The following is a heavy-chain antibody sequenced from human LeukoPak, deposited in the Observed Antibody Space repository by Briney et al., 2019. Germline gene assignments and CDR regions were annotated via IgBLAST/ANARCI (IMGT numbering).Heavy chain of an antibody. Sequence: ASVKVSCKPSGYSFTSYGISWVRQAPGQGLEWVGWINPYNGKTNYAQKVQGRVTMTTDTSTSTAYMELRSLRSDDTAVYYCAKEQEGTAIGGVFDYWGQGTVVTVSS. CDR3: AKEQEGTAIGGVFDY. J-gene: IGHJ4*02. CDR1: GYSFTSYG. V-gene: IGHV1-18*01. CDR2: INPYNGKT. D-gene: IGHD2-21*02.